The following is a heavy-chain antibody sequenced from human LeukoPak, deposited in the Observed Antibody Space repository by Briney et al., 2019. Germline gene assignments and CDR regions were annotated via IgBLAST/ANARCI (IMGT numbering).Heavy chain of an antibody. D-gene: IGHD6-19*01. Sequence: GSLRLSCAASGFTFSSYAMSWVRQAPGKGLEWVSAISGSGGSTYYADSVKGRFTISRDNSKNTLSLQMNSLRVEDTAVYYCARVNRGWSLDYWGQGTLVTVSS. J-gene: IGHJ4*02. CDR2: ISGSGGST. V-gene: IGHV3-23*01. CDR1: GFTFSSYA. CDR3: ARVNRGWSLDY.